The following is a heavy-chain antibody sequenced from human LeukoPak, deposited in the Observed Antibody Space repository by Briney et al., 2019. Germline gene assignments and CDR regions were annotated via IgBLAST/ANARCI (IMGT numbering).Heavy chain of an antibody. Sequence: ASVKVSCKASGYTFSSYGISWVRQAPGQRLDWMGWISAYNGNTNYAQKFQGRVTMITDTSTRTAYMELRSLRSDDTAVYYCARDGFFGSGIVGAFDIWGQGTMVTVSS. V-gene: IGHV1-18*01. J-gene: IGHJ3*02. CDR3: ARDGFFGSGIVGAFDI. CDR1: GYTFSSYG. CDR2: ISAYNGNT. D-gene: IGHD3-10*01.